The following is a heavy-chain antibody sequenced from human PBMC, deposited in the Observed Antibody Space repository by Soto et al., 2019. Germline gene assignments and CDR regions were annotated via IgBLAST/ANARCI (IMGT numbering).Heavy chain of an antibody. CDR2: IYYSGST. Sequence: PSETLSLTCTGSGGSISSYYWSWIRQPPGKGLEWIGYIYYSGSTNYNPSRKSRVTISVDTSKNQFSLKLSSVTAADTAVYYCARRNYYGAGKGYYYYGMDVWGQGTTVTVSS. J-gene: IGHJ6*02. CDR3: ARRNYYGAGKGYYYYGMDV. V-gene: IGHV4-59*01. CDR1: GGSISSYY. D-gene: IGHD3-10*01.